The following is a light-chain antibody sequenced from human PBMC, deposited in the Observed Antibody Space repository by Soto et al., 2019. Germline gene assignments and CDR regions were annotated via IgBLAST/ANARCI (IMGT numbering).Light chain of an antibody. J-gene: IGKJ1*01. Sequence: DIQMTQSPSSLSASVGDRVTITCRASQSISSYLNWYQQKPGKAPKLLIYAASVLQSGVPSRFTGSGSGTDFTLTISSLQPEDFATYYCQQRKTFGQGTKVEIK. CDR3: QQRKT. V-gene: IGKV1-39*01. CDR2: AAS. CDR1: QSISSY.